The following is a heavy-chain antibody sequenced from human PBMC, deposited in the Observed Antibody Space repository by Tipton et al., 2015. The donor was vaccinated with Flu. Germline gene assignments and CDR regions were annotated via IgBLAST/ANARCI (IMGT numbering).Heavy chain of an antibody. J-gene: IGHJ1*01. Sequence: TLSLTCTVSGGPISSGSYYWSWIRQPAGKGLEWIGRIYISGRTNYNPSLKSRVTISVDTSKNQFSLQLSSVTAADTAVYYCARAGGGAYCSGGSCYWSEDSQPWGEGTLVTVSS. CDR1: GGPISSGSYY. CDR2: IYISGRT. D-gene: IGHD2-15*01. V-gene: IGHV4-61*02. CDR3: ARAGGGAYCSGGSCYWSEDSQP.